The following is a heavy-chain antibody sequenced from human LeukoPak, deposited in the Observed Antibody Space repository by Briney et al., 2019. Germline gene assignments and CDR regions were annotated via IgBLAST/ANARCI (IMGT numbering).Heavy chain of an antibody. J-gene: IGHJ4*02. CDR2: ISGSGGST. CDR3: AKKWGVGTTTLDYFDY. V-gene: IGHV3-23*01. CDR1: GFTFSNYA. D-gene: IGHD1-26*01. Sequence: GGSLRLSCAASGFTFSNYATSWVRQAPGKGLEWVSGISGSGGSTYYADSVKGRFTISRDNSKNTLYLQMNSLTDEDTAVYYCAKKWGVGTTTLDYFDYWGQGTLVTVSS.